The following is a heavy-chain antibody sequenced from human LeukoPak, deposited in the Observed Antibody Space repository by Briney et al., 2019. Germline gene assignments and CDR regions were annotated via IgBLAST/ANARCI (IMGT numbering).Heavy chain of an antibody. D-gene: IGHD1-7*01. J-gene: IGHJ4*02. CDR2: ISGSGGST. CDR1: GFTFSSYA. CDR3: AKDVVARNNWNCLCDY. V-gene: IGHV3-23*01. Sequence: PGGSLRLSCAAPGFTFSSYAMSWVRQAPGKGLEWVSAISGSGGSTYYADSVKGRFTISRDNSNNTLYLQMNSLRAEDTAVYYCAKDVVARNNWNCLCDYWGQGTLVTVSS.